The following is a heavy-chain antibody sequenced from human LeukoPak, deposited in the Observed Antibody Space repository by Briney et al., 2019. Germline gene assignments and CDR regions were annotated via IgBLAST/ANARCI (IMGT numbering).Heavy chain of an antibody. J-gene: IGHJ4*02. CDR3: ARDRDCGTTTCSVDY. CDR2: ITNSGSTI. V-gene: IGHV3-11*01. D-gene: IGHD2-2*01. Sequence: PRWSLRLSCAASGFSFSDYYMSWVRPAPGKGLAWISYITNSGSTIYYAESVKGRFTISRDDAKNSLYLQMNNLRAEDTAVYYCARDRDCGTTTCSVDYWGQGTLVTVCS. CDR1: GFSFSDYY.